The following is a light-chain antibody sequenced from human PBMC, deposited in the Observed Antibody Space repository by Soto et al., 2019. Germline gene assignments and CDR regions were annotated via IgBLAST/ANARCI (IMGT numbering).Light chain of an antibody. CDR2: DTS. CDR1: TGAVTSGHY. Sequence: QAVVTQEPSLTVSPGGTVTLTCGSSTGAVTSGHYPYWFQQKAGQVPRTLIYDTSNRHSWTPARFSGSLLGGKAALTLSGAQPEDEAEYYCLLSYSDTHVFGTGTKLTV. CDR3: LLSYSDTHV. V-gene: IGLV7-46*01. J-gene: IGLJ1*01.